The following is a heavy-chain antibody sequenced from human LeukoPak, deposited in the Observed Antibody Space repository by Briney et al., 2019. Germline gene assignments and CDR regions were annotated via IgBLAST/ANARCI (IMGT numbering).Heavy chain of an antibody. CDR3: ASFRGFEYYFDY. J-gene: IGHJ4*02. V-gene: IGHV4-59*11. CDR2: IYYSGST. CDR1: GGSISSHY. Sequence: SETLSLTCTVSGGSISSHYWSWIRQPPGKGLEWIGYIYYSGSTNYNPSLKSRVTISVDTSKNQFSLKLSSVTAADTAVYYCASFRGFEYYFDYWGQGTLVTVSS.